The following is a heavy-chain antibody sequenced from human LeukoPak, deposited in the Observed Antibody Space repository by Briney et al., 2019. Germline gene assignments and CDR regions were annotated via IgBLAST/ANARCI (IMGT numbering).Heavy chain of an antibody. CDR3: ARDNIVLRYFWFDP. CDR2: ISYDGSNK. Sequence: PGGSLRLSCAASGFTFSSYAMHWVRQAPGKGLEWVAVISYDGSNKYYADSVKGRFTISRDNSKNTLYLQMNSLRAEDTAVYYCARDNIVLRYFWFDPWGQGTLVTVSS. V-gene: IGHV3-30*04. CDR1: GFTFSSYA. D-gene: IGHD3-9*01. J-gene: IGHJ5*02.